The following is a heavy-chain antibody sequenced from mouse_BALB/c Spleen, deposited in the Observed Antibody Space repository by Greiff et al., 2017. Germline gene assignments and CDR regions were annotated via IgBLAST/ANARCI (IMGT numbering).Heavy chain of an antibody. CDR3: ARSTTTVVATDAMDY. V-gene: IGHV3-2*02. J-gene: IGHJ4*01. CDR2: ISYSGST. Sequence: EVKLQESGPGLVKPSQSLSLTCTVTGYSITSDYAWNWIRQFPGNKLEWMGYISYSGSTSYNPSLKSRISITRDTSKNQFFLQLNSVTTEDTATYYCARSTTTVVATDAMDYWGQGTSVTVSS. D-gene: IGHD1-1*01. CDR1: GYSITSDYA.